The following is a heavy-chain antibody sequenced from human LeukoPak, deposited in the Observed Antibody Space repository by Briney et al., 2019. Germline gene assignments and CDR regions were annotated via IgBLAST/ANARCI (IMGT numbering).Heavy chain of an antibody. Sequence: SETLSLTCNVSNDSINNFCWTWIRQPAGRGLEWIGTVSTSDTPHYNPSLKSRVAISIDKSKNHFSLRLISVTAADTAVYFCAGDYSSLVMGHWGQGTPVTVSS. CDR3: AGDYSSLVMGH. D-gene: IGHD4-17*01. V-gene: IGHV4-4*07. CDR1: NDSINNFC. CDR2: VSTSDTP. J-gene: IGHJ4*02.